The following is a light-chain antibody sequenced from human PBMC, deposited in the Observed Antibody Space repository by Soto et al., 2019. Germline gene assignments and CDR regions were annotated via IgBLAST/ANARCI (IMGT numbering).Light chain of an antibody. J-gene: IGKJ2*01. CDR1: QSVSSSY. CDR2: GAS. V-gene: IGKV3-20*01. Sequence: EIVLTQSPGTLSLSPGERATLSCRASQSVSSSYLTWYQQKPGQAPRLLIYGASSRATGIPDSFSGSGSGTYFTLTISRLEPEDFAVYYCHQYGSSPPYTFGQGTKLEIK. CDR3: HQYGSSPPYT.